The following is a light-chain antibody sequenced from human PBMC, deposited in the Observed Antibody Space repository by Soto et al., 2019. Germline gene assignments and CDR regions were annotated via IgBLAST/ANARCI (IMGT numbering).Light chain of an antibody. CDR2: GAS. CDR3: QQYENSPIT. V-gene: IGKV3-20*01. Sequence: EILLTQSPVTLSLSAGERATLSCRASQSFTSSFLAWYQQKPGQAPRLLIYGASSRATGIPDRFSGTGSETDFTLTINRLEPEDFAVYYCQQYENSPITFGQGTRLEIK. J-gene: IGKJ5*01. CDR1: QSFTSSF.